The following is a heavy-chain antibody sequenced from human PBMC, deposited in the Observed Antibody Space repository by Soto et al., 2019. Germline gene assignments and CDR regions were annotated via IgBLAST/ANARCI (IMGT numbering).Heavy chain of an antibody. CDR1: GFSFSSYG. J-gene: IGHJ6*02. CDR2: TTYDGGIK. Sequence: GGSLRLSCAASGFSFSSYGMEWVRLAPGKGLEWVAATTYDGGIKHYVDSVKGRFTISRDNSKNTLYLQMNSLRVEDTATYYFGGALEHPYFYYGLNVWGQGTTVTVSS. CDR3: GGALEHPYFYYGLNV. V-gene: IGHV3-30*03. D-gene: IGHD1-1*01.